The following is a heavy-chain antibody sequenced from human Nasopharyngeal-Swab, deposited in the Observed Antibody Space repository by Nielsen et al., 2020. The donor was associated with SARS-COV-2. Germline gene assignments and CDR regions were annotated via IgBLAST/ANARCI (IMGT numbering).Heavy chain of an antibody. CDR3: AKAGGVAGEFYGMDV. CDR2: ISGGSDST. CDR1: GFTFSNFA. D-gene: IGHD2-8*02. J-gene: IGHJ6*02. Sequence: GGSLRLSCAASGFTFSNFAMSWVRQAPGKGLEWVSVISGGSDSTYYTDSVRGRFTISRDNAKNSLYLQMNSLRAEDTALYYCAKAGGVAGEFYGMDVWGQGTTVTVSS. V-gene: IGHV3-23*01.